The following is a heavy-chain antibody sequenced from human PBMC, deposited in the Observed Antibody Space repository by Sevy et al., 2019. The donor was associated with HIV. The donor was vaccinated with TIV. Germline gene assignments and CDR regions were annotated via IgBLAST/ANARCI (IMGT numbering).Heavy chain of an antibody. Sequence: GGCLRLSCAASGFIFSHYGMHWVRQAPGKGLEWVALIWYDGSHEYYVDSVKGRFTISRDDFKNTLYLQMNSLRAEDTALYYCARDREAVAGPDGSFDYWGQGTLVTVSS. D-gene: IGHD6-19*01. CDR2: IWYDGSHE. V-gene: IGHV3-33*01. J-gene: IGHJ4*02. CDR1: GFIFSHYG. CDR3: ARDREAVAGPDGSFDY.